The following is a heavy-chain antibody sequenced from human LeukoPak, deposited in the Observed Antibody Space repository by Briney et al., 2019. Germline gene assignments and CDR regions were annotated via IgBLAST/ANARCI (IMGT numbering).Heavy chain of an antibody. Sequence: ASVKVSCKASGGTFSSYAINWVRQATGQGLEWMGWMNPNSGDTGYAQKFQGRVTINRNTSISTAYMELSSLRSEDTAVYYCARGSRGYCTNGVCFRGYYYMDVWGKGTTVTVSS. CDR1: GGTFSSYA. D-gene: IGHD2-8*01. V-gene: IGHV1-8*03. CDR2: MNPNSGDT. J-gene: IGHJ6*03. CDR3: ARGSRGYCTNGVCFRGYYYMDV.